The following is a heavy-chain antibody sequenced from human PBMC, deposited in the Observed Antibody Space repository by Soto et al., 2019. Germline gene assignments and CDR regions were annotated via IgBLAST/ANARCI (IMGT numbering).Heavy chain of an antibody. D-gene: IGHD3-22*01. J-gene: IGHJ3*01. CDR1: GVTFSSDA. V-gene: IGHV1-69*13. CDR2: IIPIFGTA. Sequence: SVKVSCKASGVTFSSDAISWVRQAPGQGLEWMGGIIPIFGTANYAQKFQGRVTITADESTSTAYMELSSLRSEDTAVYYCARSVDTMIVGEDWGQGTMVTVSS. CDR3: ARSVDTMIVGED.